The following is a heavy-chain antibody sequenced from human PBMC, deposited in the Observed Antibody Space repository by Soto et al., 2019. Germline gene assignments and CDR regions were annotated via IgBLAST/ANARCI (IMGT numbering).Heavy chain of an antibody. V-gene: IGHV3-48*02. D-gene: IGHD6-19*01. J-gene: IGHJ4*01. CDR1: GFTFQTYN. Sequence: EVQLEESGGALVQPGGSLRLSCAASGFTFQTYNMNWVRQAPGKGLEWVSYIGTSGTPVYYADSVKGRFTISRDNAKNSLFLPIHSLSDEDTALYFCARDPSPDSSGWYYFDYCGHGTLVPVYS. CDR2: IGTSGTPV. CDR3: ARDPSPDSSGWYYFDY.